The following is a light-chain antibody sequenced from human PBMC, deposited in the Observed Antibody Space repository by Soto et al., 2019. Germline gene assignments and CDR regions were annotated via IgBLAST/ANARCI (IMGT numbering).Light chain of an antibody. Sequence: DVVMTQSPLSLPVTLGQPASISCRSSQSLVYSDGDTYLTWFHQRPGQSPRRLIYKVSNRDSGVPDRFSGRGSGTDITLKISRVEAEDVGVYYCMQGTHWPPTSPFGQGTKLEIK. V-gene: IGKV2-30*01. CDR3: MQGTHWPPTSP. J-gene: IGKJ2*01. CDR1: QSLVYSDGDTY. CDR2: KVS.